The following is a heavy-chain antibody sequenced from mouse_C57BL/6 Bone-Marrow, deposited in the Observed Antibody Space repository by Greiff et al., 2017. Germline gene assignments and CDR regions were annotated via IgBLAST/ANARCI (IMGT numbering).Heavy chain of an antibody. D-gene: IGHD1-1*01. V-gene: IGHV1-69*01. J-gene: IGHJ4*01. CDR1: GYTFTSYW. CDR3: ANSLYYYGSSYCELDAMDY. Sequence: QVQLQQPGAELVMPGASVKLSCKASGYTFTSYWMHWVKQRPGQGLEWIGEIDPSDSYTNYNQKFKGKSTLTVDKSSSTAYMQLSSLTSEDSAVYYCANSLYYYGSSYCELDAMDYWGQGTSVTVSS. CDR2: IDPSDSYT.